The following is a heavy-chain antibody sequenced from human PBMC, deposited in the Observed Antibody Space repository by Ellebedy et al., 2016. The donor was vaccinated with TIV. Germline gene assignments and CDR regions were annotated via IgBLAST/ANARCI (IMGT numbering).Heavy chain of an antibody. Sequence: AASVKVSCKASGYTFTDYYLHWVRQAPGQGLEWMGWINPNSGDTNYAQKFQGRVTMTRDTSISTAYMELSRLISDDTAVYYCARDRGGTVTTGADYWGQGTLVTVSS. CDR3: ARDRGGTVTTGADY. V-gene: IGHV1-2*02. D-gene: IGHD4-17*01. CDR1: GYTFTDYY. CDR2: INPNSGDT. J-gene: IGHJ4*02.